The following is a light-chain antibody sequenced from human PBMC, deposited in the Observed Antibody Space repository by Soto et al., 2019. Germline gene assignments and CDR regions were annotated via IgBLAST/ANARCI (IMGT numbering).Light chain of an antibody. Sequence: QSVLTQSPSASASLGASVKLTCTLSSGHSSYAIAWHQQQPEKGPRYLMKLNSDGSHSKGDGIPDRFSGSSSGAERYLTISSLQSEDEADYYCQTWGTGIPFGGGTKVTVL. CDR3: QTWGTGIP. CDR2: LNSDGSH. V-gene: IGLV4-69*01. J-gene: IGLJ2*01. CDR1: SGHSSYA.